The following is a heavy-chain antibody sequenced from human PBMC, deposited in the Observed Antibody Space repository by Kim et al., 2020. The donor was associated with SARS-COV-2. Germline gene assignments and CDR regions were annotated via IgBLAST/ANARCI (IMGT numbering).Heavy chain of an antibody. J-gene: IGHJ3*02. CDR3: ARHMGAATGDAFDI. D-gene: IGHD1-26*01. V-gene: IGHV5-51*01. Sequence: SQTFQGQVTISADKSISTAYLQWSSLKASDTAIYYCARHMGAATGDAFDIWGQGTMVTVSS.